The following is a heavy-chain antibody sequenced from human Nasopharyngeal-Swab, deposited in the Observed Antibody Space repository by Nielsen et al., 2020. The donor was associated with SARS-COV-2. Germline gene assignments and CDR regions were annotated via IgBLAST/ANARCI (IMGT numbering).Heavy chain of an antibody. CDR3: ARGRGSQLDAFDI. CDR1: GGSISSGGYY. CDR2: IYYSGST. V-gene: IGHV4-31*03. Sequence: SETLSLTCTVSGGSISSGGYYWSWIRQHPGKGLEWIGYIYYSGSTYYNPSLKSRVTISVDRSKNQFSLKLSSVTAADTAVYYCARGRGSQLDAFDIWGQGTMVTVSS. D-gene: IGHD5-12*01. J-gene: IGHJ3*02.